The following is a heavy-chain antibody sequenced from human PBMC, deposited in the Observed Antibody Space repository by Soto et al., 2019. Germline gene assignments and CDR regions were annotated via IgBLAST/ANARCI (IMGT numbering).Heavy chain of an antibody. CDR2: IIPIFGTA. Sequence: SVKVSCKASGGTFSSYAISWVRQAPGQGLEWMGGIIPIFGTANYAQKFQGRVTITADESTSTAYMELSSLRSEDTAVYYCARHIAKDIVVVPAANWFDPWGQGTLVTVSS. D-gene: IGHD2-2*01. CDR3: ARHIAKDIVVVPAANWFDP. CDR1: GGTFSSYA. J-gene: IGHJ5*02. V-gene: IGHV1-69*13.